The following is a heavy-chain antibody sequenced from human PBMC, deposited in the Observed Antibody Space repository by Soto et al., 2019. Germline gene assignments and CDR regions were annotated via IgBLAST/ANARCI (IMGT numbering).Heavy chain of an antibody. CDR2: ISYTGSA. V-gene: IGHV4-31*01. D-gene: IGHD1-26*01. J-gene: IGHJ3*02. CDR1: GGSISSNNYF. CDR3: AREVVAPATSDAFDI. Sequence: QVQLQESGPGLVKPSQTLSLTCTVSGGSISSNNYFWSWSRQHPGKGLEWIGYISYTGSAYYSPSLESLVTISVDTSKSQFSLRLNSVTAADTSMYYCAREVVAPATSDAFDIWGQGTMVTVSS.